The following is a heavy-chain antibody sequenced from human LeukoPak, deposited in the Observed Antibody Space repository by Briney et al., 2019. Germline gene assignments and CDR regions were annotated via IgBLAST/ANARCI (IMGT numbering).Heavy chain of an antibody. CDR3: ARDRVSGSGSIDY. D-gene: IGHD3-10*01. J-gene: IGHJ4*02. CDR1: GFTFSSYW. CDR2: ITGNSNYI. Sequence: GGSLRLSCAASGFTFSSYWMSWVRQAPGKGLGWVSFITGNSNYIYYADSVKGRFTISRDNAKNSLYLQMNSLRVEDTAVYYCARDRVSGSGSIDYWGQGTLVTVSS. V-gene: IGHV3-21*01.